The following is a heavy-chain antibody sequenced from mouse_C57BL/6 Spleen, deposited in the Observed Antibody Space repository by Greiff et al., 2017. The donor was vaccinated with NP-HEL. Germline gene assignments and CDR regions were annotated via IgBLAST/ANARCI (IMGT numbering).Heavy chain of an antibody. J-gene: IGHJ1*03. CDR3: ARSGGSSYGGYFDV. D-gene: IGHD1-1*01. CDR2: IDPSDSYT. CDR1: GYTFTSYW. V-gene: IGHV1-50*01. Sequence: VQLQQSGAELVKPGASVKLSCKASGYTFTSYWMQWVKQRPGQGLEWIGEIDPSDSYTNYNQKFKGKATLTVDTSSSTAYMQLSSLTSEDSAVYYCARSGGSSYGGYFDVWGTGTTVTVSS.